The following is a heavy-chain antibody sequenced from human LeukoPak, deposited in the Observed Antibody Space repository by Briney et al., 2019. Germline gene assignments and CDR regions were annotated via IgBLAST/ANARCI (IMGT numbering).Heavy chain of an antibody. V-gene: IGHV3-23*01. D-gene: IGHD3-22*01. CDR1: GFTFSSYA. Sequence: GGSLRLSCAASGFTFSSYAMSWVRQAPGKGLEWVSAISGSGGSTYYADSVKGRFTISRDNSKNTLYLQMNSLRAEDTAVHYCAKEQFDDSSGYSTNYWGQGTLVTVSS. J-gene: IGHJ4*02. CDR2: ISGSGGST. CDR3: AKEQFDDSSGYSTNY.